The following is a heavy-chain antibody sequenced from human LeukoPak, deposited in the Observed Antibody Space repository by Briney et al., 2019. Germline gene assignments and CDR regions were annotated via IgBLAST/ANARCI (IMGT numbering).Heavy chain of an antibody. CDR3: ARVTTWPYYYYYMDV. D-gene: IGHD1-1*01. Sequence: PSETLSLTCTVSGGSISSYYWSWIRRPPGKGLEWIGYIYYSGSTNYNPSLKSRVTISVDTSKNQFSLKLSSVTAADTAVYYCARVTTWPYYYYYMDVWGKGTTVTVSS. J-gene: IGHJ6*03. V-gene: IGHV4-59*01. CDR2: IYYSGST. CDR1: GGSISSYY.